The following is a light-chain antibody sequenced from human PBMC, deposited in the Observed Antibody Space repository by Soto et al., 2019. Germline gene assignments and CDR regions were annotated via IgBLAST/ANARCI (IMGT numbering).Light chain of an antibody. Sequence: QSVLTQPPSASGTPGQRVTISCSGSRSNIGGNTVNWYQQYPGAAPKLLIYSNNQRPSGVPDRFSGSKSGTSASLAISGLRSEDESDYYCAAWDDSLSGVVFGGGTKVTVL. V-gene: IGLV1-44*01. CDR3: AAWDDSLSGVV. J-gene: IGLJ3*02. CDR1: RSNIGGNT. CDR2: SNN.